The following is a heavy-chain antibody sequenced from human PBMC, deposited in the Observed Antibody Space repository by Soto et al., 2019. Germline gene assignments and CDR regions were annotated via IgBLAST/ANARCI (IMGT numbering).Heavy chain of an antibody. J-gene: IGHJ4*02. CDR3: ARGESDFWSGYSTSYYFDY. D-gene: IGHD3-3*01. CDR2: IYYSGST. CDR1: GGSISSGDYY. V-gene: IGHV4-30-4*01. Sequence: QVQLQESGPGLVKPSQTLSLTCTVSGGSISSGDYYWSWIRQPPGKGLEWIGYIYYSGSTYYNPSLKSRVTTSVDTSKNQFSLKLSSVTAADTAVYYCARGESDFWSGYSTSYYFDYWGQGTLVTVSS.